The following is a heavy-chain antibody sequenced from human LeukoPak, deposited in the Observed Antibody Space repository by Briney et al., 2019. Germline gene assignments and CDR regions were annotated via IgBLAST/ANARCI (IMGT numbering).Heavy chain of an antibody. D-gene: IGHD3-16*01. J-gene: IGHJ4*02. Sequence: ASVKVSCKVSGYTFTELSMHWVRQAPGKGLEWMGGFDPEDGETIYAQKFQGRVTMTEDTSTDTAYMELSSLRSEDTAVYYCATDHQLLGGLDYWGQGTLVTVSS. CDR2: FDPEDGET. V-gene: IGHV1-24*01. CDR3: ATDHQLLGGLDY. CDR1: GYTFTELS.